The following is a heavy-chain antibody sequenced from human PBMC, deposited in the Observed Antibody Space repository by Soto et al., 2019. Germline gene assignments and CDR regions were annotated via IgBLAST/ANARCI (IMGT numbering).Heavy chain of an antibody. V-gene: IGHV4-39*01. CDR3: ARLAQTPVVVPAVYYYYYGMDV. D-gene: IGHD2-2*01. J-gene: IGHJ6*02. Sequence: PSETLSLTCTVSGGSISSSSYYWGWIRQPPGKGLEWIGSIYYSGSTYYNPSLKSRVTISVDTSKNQFSLKLRSVTAADTAVYYCARLAQTPVVVPAVYYYYYGMDVWGQGTTVTVSS. CDR1: GGSISSSSYY. CDR2: IYYSGST.